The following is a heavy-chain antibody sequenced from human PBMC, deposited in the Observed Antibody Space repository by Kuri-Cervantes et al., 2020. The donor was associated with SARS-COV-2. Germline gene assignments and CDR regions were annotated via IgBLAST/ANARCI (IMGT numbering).Heavy chain of an antibody. CDR2: IGTAGDT. J-gene: IGHJ4*02. Sequence: ETLSLTCAASGFTFSSYDMHWVRQATGKGLEWVSAIGTAGDTYYPGSVKGRFTISRHNSKNTLYLQMNSLRAEDTAVYYYAKGIAAAADFDYWGQGTLVTVSS. D-gene: IGHD6-13*01. V-gene: IGHV3-13*01. CDR1: GFTFSSYD. CDR3: AKGIAAAADFDY.